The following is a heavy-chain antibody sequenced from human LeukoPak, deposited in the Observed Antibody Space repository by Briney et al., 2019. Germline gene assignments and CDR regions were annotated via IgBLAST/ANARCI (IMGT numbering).Heavy chain of an antibody. Sequence: SGGSLRLSCAASGFTFVDHVMHWVRQAPGKGLEWVSSISWSGDRMGYADAVKGRFTISRDNAKNSLFLQMNSLRVEDTALYYCAKDLGGSATTVWGQGTLVTVSS. CDR3: AKDLGGSATTV. CDR2: ISWSGDRM. J-gene: IGHJ4*02. V-gene: IGHV3-9*01. D-gene: IGHD2-2*01. CDR1: GFTFVDHV.